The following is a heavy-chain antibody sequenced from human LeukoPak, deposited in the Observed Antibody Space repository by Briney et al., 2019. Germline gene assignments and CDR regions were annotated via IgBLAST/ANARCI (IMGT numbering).Heavy chain of an antibody. Sequence: SETLSLTCTVSGGSISSYFWSWIRQPAGRGLEWIGRIYTSGSTNYNPSLKSRVTMSADTSKNQFSLKLRSVTAADTAVYYCARDRVESSGYYYYYGMDVWGQGTTVTVSS. CDR2: IYTSGST. D-gene: IGHD1-1*01. CDR3: ARDRVESSGYYYYYGMDV. CDR1: GGSISSYF. J-gene: IGHJ6*02. V-gene: IGHV4-4*07.